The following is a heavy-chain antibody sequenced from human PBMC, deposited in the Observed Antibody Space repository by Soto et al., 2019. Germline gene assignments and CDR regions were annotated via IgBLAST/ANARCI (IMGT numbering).Heavy chain of an antibody. J-gene: IGHJ4*02. CDR2: IIPIFGTA. D-gene: IGHD3-10*01. CDR3: ARGPATMVRGVLAYYFDY. Sequence: QVQLVQSGAEVKKPGSSVKVSCKASGGTFSSYAISWVRQAPGQGLEWMGGIIPIFGTANYAQKFQGRVTITADESTSTAYMELSRLRSEDTAVYYCARGPATMVRGVLAYYFDYWGQGTLVTVSS. V-gene: IGHV1-69*01. CDR1: GGTFSSYA.